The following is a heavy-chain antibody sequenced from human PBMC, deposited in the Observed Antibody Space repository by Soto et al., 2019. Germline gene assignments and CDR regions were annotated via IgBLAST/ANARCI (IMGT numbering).Heavy chain of an antibody. J-gene: IGHJ6*02. CDR1: GGTFSSYA. Sequence: SVKVSCKASGGTFSSYAISWVRQAPGQGLEWMGGIIPIFGTANYAQKFQGRVTITADKSTSTAYMELSSLRSEDTAVYYCARDMELERSGNYYYGTDVWGQGTTVTVSS. D-gene: IGHD1-1*01. CDR2: IIPIFGTA. V-gene: IGHV1-69*06. CDR3: ARDMELERSGNYYYGTDV.